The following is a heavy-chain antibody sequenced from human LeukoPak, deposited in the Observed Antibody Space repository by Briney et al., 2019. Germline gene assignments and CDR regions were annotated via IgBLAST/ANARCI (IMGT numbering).Heavy chain of an antibody. CDR2: IYYSGST. J-gene: IGHJ6*02. D-gene: IGHD6-6*01. V-gene: IGHV4-59*01. CDR1: GVSISSYY. Sequence: PSDTLSLTCTVSGVSISSYYWSWIRQPPGKGLEWIGYIYYSGSTNYNPSLKSRVTISVDTSKNQFSLKLSSVTAADTAVYYCALGAPGSSSYYYYYGMDVWGQGTTVTVSS. CDR3: ALGAPGSSSYYYYYGMDV.